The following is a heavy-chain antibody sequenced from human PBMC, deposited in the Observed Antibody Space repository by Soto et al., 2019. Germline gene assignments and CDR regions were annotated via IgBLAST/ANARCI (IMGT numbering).Heavy chain of an antibody. D-gene: IGHD2-21*01. V-gene: IGHV3-30-3*01. CDR3: ARESYVY. Sequence: GWSLRLSCAASRFTFSSYAMHWVRQAPGKGLEWVAVISYDGSNKYYADSVKGRFTISRDNSKNTLYLQMNSLRAEDTAVYYCARESYVYWGEGTLVTVFS. CDR1: RFTFSSYA. CDR2: ISYDGSNK. J-gene: IGHJ4*02.